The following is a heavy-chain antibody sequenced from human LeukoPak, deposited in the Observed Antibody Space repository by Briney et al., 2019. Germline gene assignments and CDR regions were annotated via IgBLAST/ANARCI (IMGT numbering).Heavy chain of an antibody. CDR3: ARGNSGYDYAFDI. J-gene: IGHJ3*02. V-gene: IGHV4-59*01. CDR2: IYSSGST. CDR1: GGSISSYH. D-gene: IGHD5-12*01. Sequence: SETLSLTCTVSGGSISSYHLSWIRQPAGKGRQWIGFIYSSGSTNYNPSLTSRVTISLATSKNQFSLRVSSVSSADTAVYYCARGNSGYDYAFDIWGQGTMVTVSS.